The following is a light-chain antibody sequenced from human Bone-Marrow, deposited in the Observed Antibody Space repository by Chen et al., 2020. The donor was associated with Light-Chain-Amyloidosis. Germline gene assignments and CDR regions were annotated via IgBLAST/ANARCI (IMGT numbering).Light chain of an antibody. V-gene: IGLV3-21*02. CDR1: NIGSTS. CDR3: QVWDRSSDRPV. J-gene: IGLJ3*02. Sequence: SYVLPQPSSVSVAPGQTATIARGGNNIGSTSVHCYQQTPGQAPLLVVYDDSDRPSGIPERLSGSNSGNTATLTISRVEAGDEADYYCQVWDRSSDRPVFGGGTKLTVL. CDR2: DDS.